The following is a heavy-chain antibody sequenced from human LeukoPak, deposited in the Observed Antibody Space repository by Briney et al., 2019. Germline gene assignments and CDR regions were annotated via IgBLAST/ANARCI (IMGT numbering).Heavy chain of an antibody. D-gene: IGHD3-3*01. Sequence: PGGSLRLSCAAPGLTVSSTHMSWVRQTPGKGLEWVSVIYSGGSTYYADSVKGRFTISRDNSKNTLYLQMNSLRAEDTAVYYCARDLLEWYFDYWGQGTLVTVSS. J-gene: IGHJ4*02. CDR3: ARDLLEWYFDY. CDR1: GLTVSSTH. V-gene: IGHV3-66*01. CDR2: IYSGGST.